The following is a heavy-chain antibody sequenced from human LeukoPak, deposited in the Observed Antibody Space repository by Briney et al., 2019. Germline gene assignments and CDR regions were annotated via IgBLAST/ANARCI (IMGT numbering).Heavy chain of an antibody. CDR1: GYTLTELS. CDR3: ATLLRGYCSSTSCYAGYFDY. Sequence: ASAKVSCKVSGYTLTELSMHWVRQAPGKGLEWMGGFDPEDGETIYAQKFQGRVTMTEDTSTDTAYMELSSLRSEDTAVYYCATLLRGYCSSTSCYAGYFDYWGQGTLVTVSS. V-gene: IGHV1-24*01. J-gene: IGHJ4*02. D-gene: IGHD2-2*01. CDR2: FDPEDGET.